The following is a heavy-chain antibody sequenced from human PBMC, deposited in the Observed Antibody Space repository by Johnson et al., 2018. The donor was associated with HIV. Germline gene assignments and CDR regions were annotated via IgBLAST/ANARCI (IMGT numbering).Heavy chain of an antibody. V-gene: IGHV3-30-3*01. D-gene: IGHD3-22*01. Sequence: QVQLMESGGGVVQPGRSLRLSCAASGFTFSSYAIHWVRQAPGKGLEWVAVISYDGSNKYYADSVKGRFTISRDNSKNTLYLQMNSLRAEDTAVYYCARVRGLIAFDIWGQGTMVTVSS. J-gene: IGHJ3*02. CDR2: ISYDGSNK. CDR1: GFTFSSYA. CDR3: ARVRGLIAFDI.